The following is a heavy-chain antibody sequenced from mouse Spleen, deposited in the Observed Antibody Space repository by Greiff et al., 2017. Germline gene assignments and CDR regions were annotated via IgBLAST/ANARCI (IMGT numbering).Heavy chain of an antibody. J-gene: IGHJ4*01. CDR1: GFTFSDYY. CDR2: ISNGGGST. CDR3: ARRATVVAHYAMDY. D-gene: IGHD1-1*01. V-gene: IGHV5-12*02. Sequence: EVQLVESGGGLVQPGGSLKLSCATSGFTFSDYYMYWVRQTPEKRLEWVAYISNGGGSTYYPDTVKGRFTISRDNAKNTLYLQMSRLKSEDTAMYYCARRATVVAHYAMDYWGQGTSVTVSS.